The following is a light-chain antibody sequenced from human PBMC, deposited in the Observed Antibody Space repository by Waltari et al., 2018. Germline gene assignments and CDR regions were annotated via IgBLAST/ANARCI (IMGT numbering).Light chain of an antibody. J-gene: IGKJ1*01. V-gene: IGKV3-20*01. CDR3: QHYVNLPVT. CDR1: QSVSRA. Sequence: IVLTPSPGTLSLSPGERATLFCRASQSVSRALAWNQQKPGQAPRLLIYAASTRATGVPDRFSGSGSGTDFSLTISRLDPEDFAVYYCQHYVNLPVTFGQGTKVEI. CDR2: AAS.